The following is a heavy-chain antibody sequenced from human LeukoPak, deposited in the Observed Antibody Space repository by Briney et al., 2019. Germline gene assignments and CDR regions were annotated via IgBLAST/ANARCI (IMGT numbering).Heavy chain of an antibody. V-gene: IGHV3-21*01. D-gene: IGHD3-3*01. Sequence: PGGSLRLSCAASGFTFSSYSMNWVRQAPGKGLEWVSSISSSSSYIYYADSVKGRFTISRDNAKNSLYLQMNSLRAEDTAVYYCARVEIYDFWSGSLGAFDIWGQGTMVTVSS. J-gene: IGHJ3*02. CDR1: GFTFSSYS. CDR2: ISSSSSYI. CDR3: ARVEIYDFWSGSLGAFDI.